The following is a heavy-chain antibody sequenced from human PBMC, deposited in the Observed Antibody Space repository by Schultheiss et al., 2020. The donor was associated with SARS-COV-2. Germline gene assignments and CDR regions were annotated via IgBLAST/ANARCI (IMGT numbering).Heavy chain of an antibody. CDR1: GGSISSYY. Sequence: SETLSLTCTVSGGSISSYYWSWIRQPPGKGLEWIGYIYYSGSTNYNPSLKSRVTISVDTSKNQFSLKLSSVTAADTAVYYCARGVYGDYPFGYWGQGTLVTVSS. CDR2: IYYSGST. V-gene: IGHV4-59*12. D-gene: IGHD4-17*01. J-gene: IGHJ4*02. CDR3: ARGVYGDYPFGY.